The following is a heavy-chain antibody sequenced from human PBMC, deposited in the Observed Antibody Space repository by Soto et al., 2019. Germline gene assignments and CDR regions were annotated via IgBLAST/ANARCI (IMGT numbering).Heavy chain of an antibody. Sequence: QVQLQESGPGLVKPSQTLSLTCSVSGGSISSGDYYWSWIRQPRGKGLEWIGYIYYSGSTYYNPSLNSRVTISVDTSKNQFSLKLSSVTAADTAVYYCARENSGYNHFDYWGQGTLVTVSS. CDR3: ARENSGYNHFDY. CDR1: GGSISSGDYY. D-gene: IGHD5-12*01. CDR2: IYYSGST. V-gene: IGHV4-30-4*01. J-gene: IGHJ4*02.